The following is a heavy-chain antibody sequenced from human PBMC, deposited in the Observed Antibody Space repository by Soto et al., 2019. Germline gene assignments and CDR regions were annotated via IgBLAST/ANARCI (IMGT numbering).Heavy chain of an antibody. J-gene: IGHJ6*02. CDR3: AREGPAPYYYYGMDV. V-gene: IGHV1-18*01. CDR1: GYSFTTYG. Sequence: QVQLVQSRGEVKKPGASVKVSCKTSGYSFTTYGISWVRQAPGQGLEWMGWISGYNGNTNYAQKLQGRVTMTTDTSTSTAYMELRSLRSDDTAVYYCAREGPAPYYYYGMDVWGQESTVTVSS. CDR2: ISGYNGNT.